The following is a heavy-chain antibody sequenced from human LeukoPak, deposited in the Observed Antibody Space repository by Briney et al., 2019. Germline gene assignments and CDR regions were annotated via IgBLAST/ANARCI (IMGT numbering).Heavy chain of an antibody. Sequence: GGSLRLSCAASGFTFSSYAMSWVRQAPGKGLEWVSAISGSGGSTYYADSVKGRFTISRDNSKNTLYLQMNSLRSEDTAVYYCARFCVDCSSTSCLYYFDYWGQGTLVTVSS. J-gene: IGHJ4*02. V-gene: IGHV3-23*01. CDR3: ARFCVDCSSTSCLYYFDY. CDR1: GFTFSSYA. CDR2: ISGSGGST. D-gene: IGHD2-2*01.